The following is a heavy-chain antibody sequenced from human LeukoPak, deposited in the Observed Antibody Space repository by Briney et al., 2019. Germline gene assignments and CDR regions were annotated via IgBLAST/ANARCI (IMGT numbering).Heavy chain of an antibody. CDR2: ISYDGSNK. J-gene: IGHJ5*02. D-gene: IGHD3-3*01. V-gene: IGHV3-30-3*01. CDR1: GFTFSSYA. Sequence: GRSLRLSCAASGFTFSSYAMHWVRQAPGKGLEWVAVISYDGSNKYYADSVKGRFTISRDNSKNTLYLQMNSLRAEDTAVYYCARVGSGRFDPWGQGTLVTVSS. CDR3: ARVGSGRFDP.